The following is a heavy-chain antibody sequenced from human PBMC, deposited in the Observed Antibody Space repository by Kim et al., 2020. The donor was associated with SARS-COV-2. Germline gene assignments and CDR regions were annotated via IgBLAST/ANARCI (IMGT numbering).Heavy chain of an antibody. D-gene: IGHD3-10*01. V-gene: IGHV3-23*01. J-gene: IGHJ4*02. CDR3: AKVGSGSYFDY. Sequence: YADSGKGRFTISRHNSKNTLDLQMNSLTADDTAVYYCAKVGSGSYFDYWGQGTLVTVSS.